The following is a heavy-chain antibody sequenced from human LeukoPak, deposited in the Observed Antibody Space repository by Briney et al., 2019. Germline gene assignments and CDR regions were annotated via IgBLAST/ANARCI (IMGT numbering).Heavy chain of an antibody. J-gene: IGHJ4*02. V-gene: IGHV4-39*07. CDR2: ISYSGST. D-gene: IGHD3-22*01. CDR1: GGSISSSSYY. Sequence: SETLSLTCTVSGGSISSSSYYWGWIRQPPGKGLEWIGSISYSGSTYYNPSLKSRVTISVDTSKNQFSLKLSSVTAADTAVYYCARDRYYYDSSGYLFDYWGQGTLVTVSS. CDR3: ARDRYYYDSSGYLFDY.